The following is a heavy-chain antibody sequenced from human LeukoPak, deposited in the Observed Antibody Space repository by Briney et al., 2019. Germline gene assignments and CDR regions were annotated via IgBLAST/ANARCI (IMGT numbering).Heavy chain of an antibody. J-gene: IGHJ4*02. D-gene: IGHD1-26*01. CDR2: VGSGGTR. CDR1: GFKFNIYT. Sequence: GGSLRLSCAASGFKFNIYTMSWVRQAQGKGLEWISAVGSGGTRYYADSVKGRFTIYRDNSENTVSLQMESLRADDTAMYYCAKMRGMPREAYHFDRWGQGTLVAVSS. CDR3: AKMRGMPREAYHFDR. V-gene: IGHV3-23*01.